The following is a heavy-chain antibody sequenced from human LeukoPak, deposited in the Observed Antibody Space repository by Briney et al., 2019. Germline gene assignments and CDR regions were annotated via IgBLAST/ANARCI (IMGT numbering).Heavy chain of an antibody. D-gene: IGHD2-15*01. CDR1: GGSVSSGSYY. V-gene: IGHV4-61*01. Sequence: SETLSLTCTVSGGSVSSGSYYWSWIRQPPGKGLEWIGYIYYSGSTNYNPSLKSRVTISVDTSKNQFSLKLSSVTAADTAVYYCARDSRGFHADPRRVEYYYYGMDVWGQGTTVTVSS. J-gene: IGHJ6*02. CDR2: IYYSGST. CDR3: ARDSRGFHADPRRVEYYYYGMDV.